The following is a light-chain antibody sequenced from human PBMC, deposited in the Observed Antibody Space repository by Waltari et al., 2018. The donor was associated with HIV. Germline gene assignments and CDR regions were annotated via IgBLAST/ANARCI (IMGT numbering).Light chain of an antibody. CDR2: DND. CDR1: ISNIGNNY. J-gene: IGLJ2*01. Sequence: QSVLTQPPSLSAAPGQKVTISCSGRISNIGNNYVSWYQHLPGTAPKLLIYDNDQRASGMPCRFSASKAGTSASLGITGLQTGDEADYYCGTWDSSLSIGVFGGGTKLTVL. CDR3: GTWDSSLSIGV. V-gene: IGLV1-51*01.